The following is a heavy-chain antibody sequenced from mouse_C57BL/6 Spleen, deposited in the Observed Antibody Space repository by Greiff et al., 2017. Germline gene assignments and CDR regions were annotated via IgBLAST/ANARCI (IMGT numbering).Heavy chain of an antibody. Sequence: VQLQQSGPELVKPGASVKISCKASGYAFSSSWMNWVKQRPGKGLEWIGRIYPGDGDTNSNGKFKGKATLTADKSSSTAYMQLSSLTSEDSAVYFCARRGSSYFDYWGQGTTLTVSS. CDR1: GYAFSSSW. V-gene: IGHV1-82*01. CDR2: IYPGDGDT. J-gene: IGHJ2*01. CDR3: ARRGSSYFDY.